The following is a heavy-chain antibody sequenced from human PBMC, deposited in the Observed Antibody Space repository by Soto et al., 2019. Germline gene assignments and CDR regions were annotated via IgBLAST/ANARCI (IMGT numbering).Heavy chain of an antibody. D-gene: IGHD5-18*01. CDR1: GFTFSSYG. J-gene: IGHJ3*02. V-gene: IGHV3-30*18. Sequence: QVQLVESGGGVVQPGRSLRLSCAASGFTFSSYGMHWVRQAPGKGLEWVAVISYEGSNKYYADSVKGRFTISRDNSKNTLYLQMNSLRAEDTAGYYCAKDYVDTGGGIDIWGQGTMVTVSS. CDR3: AKDYVDTGGGIDI. CDR2: ISYEGSNK.